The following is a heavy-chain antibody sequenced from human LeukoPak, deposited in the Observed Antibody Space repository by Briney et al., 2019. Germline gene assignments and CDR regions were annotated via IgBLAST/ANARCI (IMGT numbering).Heavy chain of an antibody. CDR2: FYSGGGT. CDR3: ARHVGSGAWEVILRQYYFDY. J-gene: IGHJ4*02. V-gene: IGHV3-66*04. D-gene: IGHD1-26*01. Sequence: GGSLRLSCVASGFSVSHNYMSWVRQAPGKGLEWVSVFYSGGGTDYADSVKGRFTFSRDNSKNTLYLQMNSLRAEDTAVYYCARHVGSGAWEVILRQYYFDYWGQGTLVTVSS. CDR1: GFSVSHNY.